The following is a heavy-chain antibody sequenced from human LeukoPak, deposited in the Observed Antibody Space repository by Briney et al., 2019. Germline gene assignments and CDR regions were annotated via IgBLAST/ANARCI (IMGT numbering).Heavy chain of an antibody. Sequence: ASVKVSCKASGYTFTSYDISWVRQAPGQGLEWMGWMNPNSGNAGYAQRFQGRVTMTRNNSISTAYMELTSLRSEDTAVYYCARDRNDFWSGYLDYWGQGTLVTVSS. D-gene: IGHD3-3*01. CDR3: ARDRNDFWSGYLDY. V-gene: IGHV1-8*01. CDR1: GYTFTSYD. CDR2: MNPNSGNA. J-gene: IGHJ4*02.